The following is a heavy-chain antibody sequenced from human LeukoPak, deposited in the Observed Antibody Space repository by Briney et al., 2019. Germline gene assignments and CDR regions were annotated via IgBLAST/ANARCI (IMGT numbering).Heavy chain of an antibody. D-gene: IGHD6-19*01. J-gene: IGHJ6*02. CDR2: ISSSGSST. CDR1: GFSFSDYS. CDR3: AKDMAVAGHYYYGMDV. Sequence: GGSLRLSCAASGFSFSDYSMTWIRQAPGKGLEWISYISSSGSSTYYADSVKGRFTISRDNSKNTLYLQMNSLRAEDTAVYYCAKDMAVAGHYYYGMDVWGQGTTVTVSS. V-gene: IGHV3-11*01.